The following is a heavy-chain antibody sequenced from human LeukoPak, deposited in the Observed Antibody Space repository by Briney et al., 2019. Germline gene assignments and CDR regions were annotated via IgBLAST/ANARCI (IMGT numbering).Heavy chain of an antibody. D-gene: IGHD6-13*01. CDR1: GFTFSDHY. CDR3: TTDPEDSSSWYNKYYFDY. CDR2: TRNKANSYTT. J-gene: IGHJ4*02. Sequence: GGSLRLSCAASGFTFSDHYMDWVRQAPGKGLEWVGRTRNKANSYTTEYAASVKGRFTISRDDSKNSLYLQMNSLKTEDTAVYYCTTDPEDSSSWYNKYYFDYWGQGTLVTVSS. V-gene: IGHV3-72*01.